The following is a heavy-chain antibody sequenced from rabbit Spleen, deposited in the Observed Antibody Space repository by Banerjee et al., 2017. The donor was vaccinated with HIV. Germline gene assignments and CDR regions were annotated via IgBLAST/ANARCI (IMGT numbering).Heavy chain of an antibody. CDR3: AREEGSSYLFNL. V-gene: IGHV1S45*01. CDR2: IDGGIGSAA. CDR1: GFSFSSNW. D-gene: IGHD8-1*01. J-gene: IGHJ4*01. Sequence: LEESGGGLVKPGGTLTLTCTVSGFSFSSNWICWVRQAPGKGLEWIGCIDGGIGSAAYYASWVKGRFTISKTSSTTVTLQMTSLTAADTATYFCAREEGSSYLFNLWGPGTLVTVS.